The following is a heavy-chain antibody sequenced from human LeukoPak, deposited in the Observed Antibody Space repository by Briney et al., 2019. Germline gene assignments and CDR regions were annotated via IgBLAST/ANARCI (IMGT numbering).Heavy chain of an antibody. J-gene: IGHJ4*02. CDR3: ARAVTATGDFDY. V-gene: IGHV3-21*01. D-gene: IGHD6-13*01. CDR2: ISGSSTYI. Sequence: GGSLRLSCAASGFAFSSYTMNWVRQAPGKGLEWVSSISGSSTYICYADSVKGRVTISRENAKNSLYLQMNSLRAEDTAVYYCARAVTATGDFDYWGQGTLVTVSS. CDR1: GFAFSSYT.